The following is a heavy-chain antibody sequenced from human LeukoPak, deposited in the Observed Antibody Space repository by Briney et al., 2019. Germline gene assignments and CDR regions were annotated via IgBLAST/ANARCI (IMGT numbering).Heavy chain of an antibody. CDR1: GGSVSDYY. CDR2: IYHTGST. CDR3: ASRKLGNDY. V-gene: IGHV4-59*02. Sequence: SETLSLTCTISGGSVSDYYWSWIRQSPGKGLEWIGYIYHTGSTSYSPSLKSRVTISADTSQNQFSLKLGSVTAADTAVYYCASRKLGNDYWGQGTLVTVSS. J-gene: IGHJ4*02. D-gene: IGHD7-27*01.